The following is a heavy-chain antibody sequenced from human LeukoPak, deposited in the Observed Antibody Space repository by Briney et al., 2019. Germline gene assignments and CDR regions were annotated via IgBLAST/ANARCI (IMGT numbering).Heavy chain of an antibody. V-gene: IGHV1-69*13. CDR3: AREPMIVVVGLDY. Sequence: SVKVSCKASGGTFGSYAISWVRQAPGQGLEWMGGIIPIFGTANYAQKFQGRVTITADESTSTAYMELSSLRSEDTAVYYCAREPMIVVVGLDYWGQGTLVTVSS. CDR2: IIPIFGTA. D-gene: IGHD3-22*01. J-gene: IGHJ4*02. CDR1: GGTFGSYA.